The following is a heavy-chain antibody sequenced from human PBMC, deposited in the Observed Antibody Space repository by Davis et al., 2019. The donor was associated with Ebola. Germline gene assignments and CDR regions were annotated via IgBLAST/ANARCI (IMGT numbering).Heavy chain of an antibody. CDR2: IYHSGST. CDR3: ARGRGRWLRSASIGY. Sequence: SETLSLTCAASGGSISSSNWWSWVRQPPGKGLEWIGEIYHSGSTNYNPSLKSRVTISVDTSKNQFSLKLSSVTAADTAVYYCARGRGRWLRSASIGYWGQGTLVTVSS. CDR1: GGSISSSNW. V-gene: IGHV4-4*02. J-gene: IGHJ4*02. D-gene: IGHD5-12*01.